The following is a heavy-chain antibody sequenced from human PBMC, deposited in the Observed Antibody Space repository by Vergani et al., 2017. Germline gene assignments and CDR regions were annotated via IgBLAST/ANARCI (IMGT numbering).Heavy chain of an antibody. CDR3: AREAGYCGGDCYFLT. V-gene: IGHV1-8*01. Sequence: QVQLVQSGAEVKKPGASVKVSSKASGYTFPSYDINWVRQATGQGLEWMGWMNPNRGNTGYAQKFQGRVTLTRNTSISTAYMVLSILRSEATAVYYCAREAGYCGGDCYFLTWGQGTLVTVSS. J-gene: IGHJ5*02. CDR2: MNPNRGNT. CDR1: GYTFPSYD. D-gene: IGHD2-21*01.